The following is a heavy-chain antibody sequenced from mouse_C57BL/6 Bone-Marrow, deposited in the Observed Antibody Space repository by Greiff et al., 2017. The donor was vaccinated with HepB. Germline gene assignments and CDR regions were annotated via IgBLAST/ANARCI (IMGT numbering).Heavy chain of an antibody. V-gene: IGHV1-81*01. CDR1: GYTFTSYG. Sequence: VQLQQSGAELARPGASVKLSCKASGYTFTSYGISWVKQRTGQGLEWIGEIYPRSGNTYYNEKFKGKATLTADKSSSTAYMELRSLTSEDSAVYFCARFITTVVAPEGYAMDYWGQGTSVTVSS. D-gene: IGHD1-1*01. CDR2: IYPRSGNT. J-gene: IGHJ4*01. CDR3: ARFITTVVAPEGYAMDY.